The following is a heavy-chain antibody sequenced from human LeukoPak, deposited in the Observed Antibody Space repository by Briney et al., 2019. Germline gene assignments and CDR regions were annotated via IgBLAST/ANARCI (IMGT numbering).Heavy chain of an antibody. CDR1: GYTFTGYY. D-gene: IGHD3-22*01. J-gene: IGHJ4*02. CDR2: ISPYNGNT. Sequence: GASVKVSCKASGYTFTGYYMHWVRQAPGQGLEWMGWISPYNGNTNYAQKLQGRVTMTTDTSTSTAYMELRTLRSDDTAVYYCARDRDSINYYDSSADPKQSFAYWGQGTLVTVSS. V-gene: IGHV1-18*04. CDR3: ARDRDSINYYDSSADPKQSFAY.